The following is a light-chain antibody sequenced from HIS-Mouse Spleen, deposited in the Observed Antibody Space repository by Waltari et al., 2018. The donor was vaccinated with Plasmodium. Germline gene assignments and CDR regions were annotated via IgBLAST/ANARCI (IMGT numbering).Light chain of an antibody. CDR3: CSYAGSDI. CDR1: SSDVGGYNY. V-gene: IGLV2-11*01. CDR2: DVS. J-gene: IGLJ2*01. Sequence: QSALTQPRSVSGSPGQSVTISCTGTSSDVGGYNYVSWYQQHPGKAPKLMIYDVSKRPSGVPDRFSGSKSGNAASLTISGLEAEDEADYYCCSYAGSDICGGGTKLTVL.